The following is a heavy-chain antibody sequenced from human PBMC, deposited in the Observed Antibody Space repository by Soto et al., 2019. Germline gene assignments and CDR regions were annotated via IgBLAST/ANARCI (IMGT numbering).Heavy chain of an antibody. V-gene: IGHV4-30-4*02. CDR2: IYYSGST. CDR1: GGSISSGDYY. Sequence: SETLSLTCTVSGGSISSGDYYWSWIRQPPGKGLEWIGYIYYSGSTYYNPSLKSRVTISVDTSKNQFSLKLNSVTAADTAVYYFARDLWGYCGTDCYPLDVRGQGTTVTVSS. J-gene: IGHJ6*02. D-gene: IGHD2-21*02. CDR3: ARDLWGYCGTDCYPLDV.